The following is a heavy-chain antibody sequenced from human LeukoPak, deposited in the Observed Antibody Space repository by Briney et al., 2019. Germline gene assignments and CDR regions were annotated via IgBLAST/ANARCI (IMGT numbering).Heavy chain of an antibody. V-gene: IGHV4-30-4*01. Sequence: SETLSLTCTVSGGTISSGDYYWSWIRQPPGKGLGWIGYIHYSGSTYCSPSLKSRVTISVDTSKNQFSLKLSSVTAADTAVYHCASTIGYGSDYWGQGTLVTVSS. J-gene: IGHJ4*02. D-gene: IGHD3-10*01. CDR1: GGTISSGDYY. CDR3: ASTIGYGSDY. CDR2: IHYSGST.